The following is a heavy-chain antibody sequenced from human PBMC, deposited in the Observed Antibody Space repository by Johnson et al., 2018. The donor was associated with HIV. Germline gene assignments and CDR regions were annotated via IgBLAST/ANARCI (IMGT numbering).Heavy chain of an antibody. CDR2: INGGGGST. Sequence: VQLVESGGGLVQPGGSLRLSCAASGFTFSSYAMSWVRQAPGKGLEWVSAINGGGGSTYYADSVTGRFTIARDNSKNTLYLQMNSLRAEDTAVYYCAKDQWSSSWTNDAFDFWGQGTMVTVSS. V-gene: IGHV3-23*04. CDR1: GFTFSSYA. D-gene: IGHD6-13*01. J-gene: IGHJ3*01. CDR3: AKDQWSSSWTNDAFDF.